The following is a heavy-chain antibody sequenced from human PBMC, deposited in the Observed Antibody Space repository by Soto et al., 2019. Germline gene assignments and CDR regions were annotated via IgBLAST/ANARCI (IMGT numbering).Heavy chain of an antibody. Sequence: SETLSLTCAVYGGSFSGFYWRWIRQPPGKGLEWIGEINHSGSTNYNPSLKSRVTISVDTSKNQFSLKLSSVTAADTAVYYCARAPAPGHFSGYNWFDPWGQGTLVTVSS. D-gene: IGHD3-10*01. CDR2: INHSGST. CDR3: ARAPAPGHFSGYNWFDP. CDR1: GGSFSGFY. V-gene: IGHV4-34*01. J-gene: IGHJ5*02.